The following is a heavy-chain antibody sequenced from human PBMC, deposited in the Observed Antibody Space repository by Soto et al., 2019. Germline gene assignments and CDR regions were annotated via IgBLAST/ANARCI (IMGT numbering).Heavy chain of an antibody. CDR3: ASGQPYDYVWGSNLAQTSTWSYYFDY. Sequence: QVQLQESGPGLVKPSQTLSLTCTVSGGSISSGDYYWSWIRQPPGKGLEWIGYIYYSGSTYYNPSLKSRVTISVDTSKNQFSLKLSSVTAADTAVYYCASGQPYDYVWGSNLAQTSTWSYYFDYWGQGTLVTVSS. J-gene: IGHJ4*02. CDR2: IYYSGST. D-gene: IGHD3-16*01. CDR1: GGSISSGDYY. V-gene: IGHV4-30-4*01.